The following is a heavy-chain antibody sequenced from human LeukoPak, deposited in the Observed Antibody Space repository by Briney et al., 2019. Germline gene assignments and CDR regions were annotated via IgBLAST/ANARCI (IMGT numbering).Heavy chain of an antibody. CDR3: ARAGSSGWYSRNFDY. CDR2: ISSSSSYI. V-gene: IGHV3-21*01. J-gene: IGHJ4*02. CDR1: GFTFSSYS. D-gene: IGHD6-19*01. Sequence: KPGGSLRLSCAASGFTFSSYSMNWVRQAPGKGVEWVSSISSSSSYIYYADSVQGRFTISRDNAKNSLYLQMNSLRAEDTAVYYCARAGSSGWYSRNFDYWGQGTLVTVSS.